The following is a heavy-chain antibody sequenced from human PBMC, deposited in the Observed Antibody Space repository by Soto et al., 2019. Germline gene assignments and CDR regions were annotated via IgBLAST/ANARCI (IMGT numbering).Heavy chain of an antibody. Sequence: GGSLRLSCAASGFPFSGYGMHWVRQAPGKGLEWVTSMSYDGTNKYSADSVKGRFTISRDNSENTLYLQMNSLRGEDTAVYYCAKDRCSGGTCYPDSWGQGTLVTVSS. CDR2: MSYDGTNK. V-gene: IGHV3-30*18. CDR3: AKDRCSGGTCYPDS. D-gene: IGHD2-15*01. CDR1: GFPFSGYG. J-gene: IGHJ4*02.